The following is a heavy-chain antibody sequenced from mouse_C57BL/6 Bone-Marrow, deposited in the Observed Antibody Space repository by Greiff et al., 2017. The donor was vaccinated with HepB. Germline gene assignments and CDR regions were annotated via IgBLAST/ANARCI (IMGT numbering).Heavy chain of an antibody. V-gene: IGHV1-64*01. CDR3: ARRGDYYGSSLFAY. J-gene: IGHJ3*01. Sequence: VQLQQPGAELVKPGASVKLSCKASGYTFTSYWMHWVEQRPGQGLEWIGMIHPNSGSTNYNEKFKSKATLTVDKSSSTAYMQLSSLTSEDSAVYYCARRGDYYGSSLFAYWGQGTLVTVSA. CDR2: IHPNSGST. D-gene: IGHD1-1*01. CDR1: GYTFTSYW.